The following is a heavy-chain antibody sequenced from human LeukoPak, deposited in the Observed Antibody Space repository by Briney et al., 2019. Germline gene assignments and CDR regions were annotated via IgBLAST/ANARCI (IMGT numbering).Heavy chain of an antibody. Sequence: SVKVSCKASGGTFSSYAISWVRQAPGQGLEWMGGIIPIFGTANYAQKFQGRATITADESTNTAYMELSSLRSEDTAVYYCASPGITGTPLNYWGQGTLVTVSS. CDR1: GGTFSSYA. D-gene: IGHD1-7*01. J-gene: IGHJ4*02. CDR3: ASPGITGTPLNY. CDR2: IIPIFGTA. V-gene: IGHV1-69*13.